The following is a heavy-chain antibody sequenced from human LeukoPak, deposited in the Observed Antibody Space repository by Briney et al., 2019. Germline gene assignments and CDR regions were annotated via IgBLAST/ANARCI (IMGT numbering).Heavy chain of an antibody. CDR3: AKELSDADYFDY. V-gene: IGHV3-23*01. CDR1: GFTFSSYA. J-gene: IGHJ4*02. Sequence: PGGSLTLSCAASGFTFSSYAMSWLRQAPGKGLEWVSAISGSGGSTYYADSVKGRFTISRDNSKNTLYLQMNSLRAEDTAVYYCAKELSDADYFDYWGQGTLVTVSS. CDR2: ISGSGGST. D-gene: IGHD2-21*02.